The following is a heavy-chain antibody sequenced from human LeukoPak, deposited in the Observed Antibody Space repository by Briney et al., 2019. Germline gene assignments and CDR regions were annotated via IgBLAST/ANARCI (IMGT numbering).Heavy chain of an antibody. D-gene: IGHD6-19*01. V-gene: IGHV3-7*05. CDR2: IKQDGSEK. CDR3: AKSEGSSSARRFDY. CDR1: GFTFSTYW. J-gene: IGHJ4*02. Sequence: PGGSLRLSCAASGFTFSTYWMSWVRQAPGKGLEWVANIKQDGSEKYYVDSVKGRFTISRDNSKNTLYLQVNSLRAEDTAAYYCAKSEGSSSARRFDYWGQGTLVTVSS.